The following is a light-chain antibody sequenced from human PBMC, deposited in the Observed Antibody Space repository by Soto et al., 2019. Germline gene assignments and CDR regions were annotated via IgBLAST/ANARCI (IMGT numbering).Light chain of an antibody. Sequence: DIQMTQSPSSLSASVGDRVTITCQASQDIRNYLNWYQQKPGKAPKLLIYDASNLETVVPSRFSGSGSGTDFTFTISSLQPEDIATYYCQQYDNLPSITFGQGTRLEIK. CDR3: QQYDNLPSIT. CDR1: QDIRNY. CDR2: DAS. V-gene: IGKV1-33*01. J-gene: IGKJ5*01.